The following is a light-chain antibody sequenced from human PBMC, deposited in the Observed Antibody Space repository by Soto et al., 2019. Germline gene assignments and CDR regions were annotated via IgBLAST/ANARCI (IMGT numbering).Light chain of an antibody. V-gene: IGLV3-21*02. Sequence: SYELTQPPSVSVAPGQTARITCGGSDNGSKPVHWYQQKPGQAPVLVVFDNSDRASGIPERLSGSNSGNTATLTISRVEAGDEADYYCQVWDSSSDRLVVFGGGTKLNVL. CDR2: DNS. J-gene: IGLJ2*01. CDR1: DNGSKP. CDR3: QVWDSSSDRLVV.